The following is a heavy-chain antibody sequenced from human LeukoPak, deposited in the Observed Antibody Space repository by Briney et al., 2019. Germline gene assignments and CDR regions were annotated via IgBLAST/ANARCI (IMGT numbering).Heavy chain of an antibody. J-gene: IGHJ4*02. V-gene: IGHV4-39*01. CDR1: GGSISSSSYY. D-gene: IGHD3-3*02. CDR3: ATHDEGSFFES. CDR2: ISYFGSA. Sequence: SETLSLTCTVSGGSISSSSYYWAWIRPPPGEGLEWIGSISYFGSAYYRPSLQSRATISMDSSKTQISLTLSSVTATDTALYYCATHDEGSFFESWGQGALVTVS.